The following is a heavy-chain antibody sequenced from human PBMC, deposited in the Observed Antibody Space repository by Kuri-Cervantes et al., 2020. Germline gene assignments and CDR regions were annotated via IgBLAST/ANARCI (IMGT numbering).Heavy chain of an antibody. CDR2: ISGSGGRT. D-gene: IGHD5-18*01. J-gene: IGHJ6*02. CDR3: VGGGGYSYAPEGLDV. V-gene: IGHV3-23*01. Sequence: GESLKISCAASGFTFSSYAMSGVRPAPGKGLEWVSGISGSGGRTYYADSVKGRFTISRDNSKNTLYLQMNSLRAGDTAVYYCVGGGGYSYAPEGLDVWDQGTTVTVSS. CDR1: GFTFSSYA.